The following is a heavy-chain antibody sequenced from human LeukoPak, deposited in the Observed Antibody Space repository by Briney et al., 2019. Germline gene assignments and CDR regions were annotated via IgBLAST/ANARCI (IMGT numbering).Heavy chain of an antibody. CDR1: GGSVSSNY. D-gene: IGHD2/OR15-2a*01. CDR2: IYNGGTT. CDR3: AHSISMDFEY. J-gene: IGHJ4*02. Sequence: SETLSLTCTVSGGSVSSNYWNWIRQPAGKGLEWIGRIYNGGTTNYNPSLESRVTISIDRSKNQFSLKLTPVTAADTAVYYCAHSISMDFEYWGQGTLVTVSS. V-gene: IGHV4-4*07.